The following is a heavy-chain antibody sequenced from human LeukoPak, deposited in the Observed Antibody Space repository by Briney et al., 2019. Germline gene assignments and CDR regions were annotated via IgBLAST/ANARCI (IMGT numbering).Heavy chain of an antibody. V-gene: IGHV4-38-2*02. D-gene: IGHD3-10*01. CDR3: ARDVDGGEFLNNWFDP. CDR2: IYHSGST. Sequence: KTSETLSLTCSVSGYSISSGYYWGWIRQPPGKGLEWIGTIYHSGSTYYNLSLKSRVTISVDTSKNQFPLKLSSVTAADTAVYYCARDVDGGEFLNNWFDPWGQGTLVTVSS. CDR1: GYSISSGYY. J-gene: IGHJ5*02.